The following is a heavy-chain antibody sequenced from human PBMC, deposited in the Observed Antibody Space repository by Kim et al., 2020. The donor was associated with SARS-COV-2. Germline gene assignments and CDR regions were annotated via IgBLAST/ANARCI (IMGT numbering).Heavy chain of an antibody. CDR2: IIPILGIA. CDR3: ARGASNGYFDY. D-gene: IGHD3-22*01. J-gene: IGHJ4*01. CDR1: GGTFSSYA. V-gene: IGHV1-69*04. Sequence: SVKVSCKASGGTFSSYAISWVRQAPGQGLEWMGRIIPILGIANYAQKFQGRVTITADKSTSTAYMELSSLRSEDTAVYYCARGASNGYFDYWGHGTLVTVSS.